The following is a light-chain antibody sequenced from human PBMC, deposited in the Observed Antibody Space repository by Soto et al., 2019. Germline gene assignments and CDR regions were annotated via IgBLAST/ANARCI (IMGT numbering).Light chain of an antibody. CDR2: GAS. J-gene: IGKJ1*01. V-gene: IGKV3-20*01. CDR1: QSVSSY. CDR3: QQYGSSGT. Sequence: EIVLTQSPATLSLSPGERATLPCRASQSVSSYLAWYQQKPGQAPRLLIYGASNRATGIPDRFSGSGSGTDFTLTISRLEPEDFAVYYCQQYGSSGTFGQGTKVDI.